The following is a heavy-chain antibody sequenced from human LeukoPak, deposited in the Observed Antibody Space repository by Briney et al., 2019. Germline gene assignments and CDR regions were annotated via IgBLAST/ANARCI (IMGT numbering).Heavy chain of an antibody. CDR1: GFTFDDYA. CDR2: ISWNSGSI. CDR3: AKDISGSYFYYFDY. Sequence: QPGRSLRLPCAASGFTFDDYAMHWVRQAPGKGLEWVSGISWNSGSIGYADSVEGRFTISRDNAKNSLYLQMNSLRAEDMALYYCAKDISGSYFYYFDYWGQGTLVTVSS. D-gene: IGHD1-26*01. J-gene: IGHJ4*02. V-gene: IGHV3-9*03.